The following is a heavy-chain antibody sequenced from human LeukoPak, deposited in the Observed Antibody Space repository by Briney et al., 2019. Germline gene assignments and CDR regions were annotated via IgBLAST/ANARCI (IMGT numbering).Heavy chain of an antibody. CDR1: GLTVSNNY. Sequence: GGSLRLSCAASGLTVSNNYMSWVRQAPGKGLEWVSSIEYGESTTHYADSVRGRFTISRDNYKNTLYLQLTSLSDDDTAVYFCARNSGWYGISWGQGTLVIVSS. CDR3: ARNSGWYGIS. CDR2: IEYGESTT. D-gene: IGHD6-19*01. V-gene: IGHV3-53*01. J-gene: IGHJ4*02.